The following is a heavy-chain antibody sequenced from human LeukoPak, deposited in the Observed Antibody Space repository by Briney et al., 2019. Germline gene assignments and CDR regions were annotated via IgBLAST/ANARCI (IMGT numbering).Heavy chain of an antibody. D-gene: IGHD6-13*01. CDR1: GYSFTSYW. V-gene: IGHV5-51*01. CDR3: ASLVGVYSSSWYEYYFDY. J-gene: IGHJ4*02. CDR2: IYPGDSDT. Sequence: GESLKISCKGSGYSFTSYWIGWVRQTPGKGLEWMGIIYPGDSDTRYSPSFQGQVTISVDKSISTAYLQWSSLKASDSAMYYCASLVGVYSSSWYEYYFDYWGQGTLVTVSS.